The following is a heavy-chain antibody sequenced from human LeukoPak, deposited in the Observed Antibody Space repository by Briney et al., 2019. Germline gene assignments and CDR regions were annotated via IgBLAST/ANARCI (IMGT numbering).Heavy chain of an antibody. Sequence: PSETLSLTCTVSGGSIGSGYYWAWIRPPPGKGLEWIGSIHYGGTTHYNPSLQSRVTISADTSKNQFALDLRSVTAADTAVDYCTRDIGDFVSDFWGQGTLVTVSS. CDR3: TRDIGDFVSDF. CDR2: IHYGGTT. CDR1: GGSIGSGYY. V-gene: IGHV4-39*02. J-gene: IGHJ4*02. D-gene: IGHD2-21*02.